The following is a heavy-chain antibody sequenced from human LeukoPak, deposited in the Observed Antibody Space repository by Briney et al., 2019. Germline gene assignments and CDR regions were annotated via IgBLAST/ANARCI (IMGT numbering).Heavy chain of an antibody. CDR2: IYSGGST. Sequence: GGSLRLSCAASGFTVSSNYMSWVRQAPGKGLEWVSVIYSGGSTYYADSVKGRFTISRDNSKNTLYLQMNSLRAEDTAVYYCARDGDSSYDLDYWGQGTLVTVSS. D-gene: IGHD5-12*01. V-gene: IGHV3-53*01. CDR3: ARDGDSSYDLDY. J-gene: IGHJ4*02. CDR1: GFTVSSNY.